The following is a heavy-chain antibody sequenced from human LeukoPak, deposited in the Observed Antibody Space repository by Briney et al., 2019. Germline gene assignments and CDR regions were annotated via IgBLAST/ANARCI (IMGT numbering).Heavy chain of an antibody. CDR2: IYTSGST. V-gene: IGHV4-4*07. D-gene: IGHD3-22*01. CDR1: GGSISSYY. Sequence: SETLSLTCTVSGGSISSYYWSWIRQPAGKGLEWIGRIYTSGSTNYNPSLKSRVTMSVDTSKNQFSLKLSSATAADTAVYYCARGGYDSSGYYSDYWGQGTLVPVSS. CDR3: ARGGYDSSGYYSDY. J-gene: IGHJ4*02.